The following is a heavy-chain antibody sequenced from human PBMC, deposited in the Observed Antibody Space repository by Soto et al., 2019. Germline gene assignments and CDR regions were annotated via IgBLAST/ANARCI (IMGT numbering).Heavy chain of an antibody. D-gene: IGHD2-15*01. CDR2: IIPMLGIA. CDR1: GGTFSGHP. V-gene: IGHV1-69*04. CDR3: ARDQRETDTLFVTGDYYYMDV. Sequence: GASVKVSCKASGGTFSGHPISWVRQAPGQGLEWMGRIIPMLGIANYAQQFQGRVTITADTSTSTVYMELRSLRSEDTAMYYCARDQRETDTLFVTGDYYYMDVWGTGTSVTVSS. J-gene: IGHJ6*03.